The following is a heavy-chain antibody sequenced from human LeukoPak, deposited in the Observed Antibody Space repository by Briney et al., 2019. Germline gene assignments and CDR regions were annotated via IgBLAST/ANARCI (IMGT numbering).Heavy chain of an antibody. J-gene: IGHJ5*01. CDR1: GYTFTGFF. Sequence: GASVKVSCKASGYTFTGFFMHWVRQAPGQGLEWMGWINPNIGDAYYAQKFQGRVTMTRHRSINTAYMELSRLTSDDTAVYYCARMDLDGGDSIGFDSWGQGTLVTVSS. CDR3: ARMDLDGGDSIGFDS. D-gene: IGHD2-21*02. V-gene: IGHV1-2*02. CDR2: INPNIGDA.